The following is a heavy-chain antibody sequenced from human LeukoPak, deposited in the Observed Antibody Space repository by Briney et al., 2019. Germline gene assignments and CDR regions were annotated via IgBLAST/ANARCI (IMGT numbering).Heavy chain of an antibody. V-gene: IGHV4-38-2*01. CDR1: GYSISSGYY. J-gene: IGHJ6*03. Sequence: SETLSLTCAFSGYSISSGYYWGWIRQPPGKGVEGIGSIYHSGSTYYNPSLKSRVTISVDTSKNQFFPKLSSLTSADTAVYYCARLRDYYYMNFWGKGPTVPVSS. CDR2: IYHSGST. CDR3: ARLRDYYYMNF.